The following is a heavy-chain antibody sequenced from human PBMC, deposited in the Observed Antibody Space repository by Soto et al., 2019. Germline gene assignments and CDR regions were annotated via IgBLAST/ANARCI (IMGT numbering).Heavy chain of an antibody. V-gene: IGHV3-7*05. CDR1: GITVITYW. J-gene: IGHJ4*02. D-gene: IGHD3-16*01. CDR3: ACDGGRYSYAYYFDY. Sequence: ESGGGLVQTGGSLRLSCAASGITVITYWMTWVRQVPGKGLEWVANIKEDGSEKYFVDSVKGRFTISRDNARNSLYLQMNSLRVEDTAVYYCACDGGRYSYAYYFDYWRQGALVSVSS. CDR2: IKEDGSEK.